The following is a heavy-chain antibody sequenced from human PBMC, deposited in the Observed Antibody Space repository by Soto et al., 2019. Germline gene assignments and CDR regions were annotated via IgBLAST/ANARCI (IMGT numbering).Heavy chain of an antibody. CDR2: INPNSGGT. D-gene: IGHD2-15*01. Sequence: AASVKVSCPASGYTFTGYYMHWVRQAPGQGLEWMGWINPNSGGTNYAQKFQGRVTMTRDTSISTAYMELSRLRSDDTAVYYCARRMSRSKGSAFESWGQGTMVTVSS. J-gene: IGHJ3*02. CDR3: ARRMSRSKGSAFES. V-gene: IGHV1-2*02. CDR1: GYTFTGYY.